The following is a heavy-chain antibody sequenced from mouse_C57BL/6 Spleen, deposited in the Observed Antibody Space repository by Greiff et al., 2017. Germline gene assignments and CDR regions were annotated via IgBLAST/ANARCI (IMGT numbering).Heavy chain of an antibody. CDR3: ARDYDYGYFDV. V-gene: IGHV1-72*01. Sequence: QVQLKQPGAELVKPGASVKLSCKASGYTFTSYWMHWVKQRPGRGLEWIGRIDPNSGGTKYNEKFKSKATLPVDKPSSTAYMQLSSLTSEDSAVYYCARDYDYGYFDVWGTGTTVTVSS. J-gene: IGHJ1*03. D-gene: IGHD2-4*01. CDR1: GYTFTSYW. CDR2: IDPNSGGT.